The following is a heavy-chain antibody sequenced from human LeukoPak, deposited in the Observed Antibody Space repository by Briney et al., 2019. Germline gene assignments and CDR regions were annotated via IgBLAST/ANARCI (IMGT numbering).Heavy chain of an antibody. V-gene: IGHV4-34*01. CDR1: GGSFSGYY. CDR3: ARGHTFGELGD. Sequence: PSETLSLTCAVYGGSFSGYYWSWIRQPPGKGLEWIGEINHSVSTNYNPSLKSRVTISVDTSKNQFSLKLSSVTAADTAVYYCARGHTFGELGDWGQGTLVTVSS. D-gene: IGHD3-10*01. CDR2: INHSVST. J-gene: IGHJ4*02.